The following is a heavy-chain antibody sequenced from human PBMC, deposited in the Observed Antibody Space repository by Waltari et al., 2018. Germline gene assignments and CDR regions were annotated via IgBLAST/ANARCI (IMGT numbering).Heavy chain of an antibody. J-gene: IGHJ6*03. CDR2: INHSGRT. V-gene: IGHV4-34*01. CDR3: ARVPVWSGYYYYYMDV. D-gene: IGHD3-3*01. Sequence: QVQLQQWGAGLLKPSETLSLTCAVYGGSFSGYYWSWIRQPPGKGLEWIGEINHSGRTNYNPSLKSRVTISVDTSKNQFSLKLSSVTAADTAVYYCARVPVWSGYYYYYMDVWGKGTTVTISS. CDR1: GGSFSGYY.